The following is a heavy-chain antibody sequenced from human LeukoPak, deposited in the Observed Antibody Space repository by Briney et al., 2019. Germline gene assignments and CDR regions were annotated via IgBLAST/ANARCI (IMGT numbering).Heavy chain of an antibody. CDR3: ARHQKDSYDSIFHAFEI. CDR2: LYHSRKT. J-gene: IGHJ3*02. CDR1: GGSTRSYY. V-gene: IGHV4-59*03. D-gene: IGHD3-22*01. Sequence: SETLSLTCAVSGGSTRSYYWSCIRQPPGRGLEWIGCLYHSRKTIYNPSLQSRVTISVDPSKNQFSLMLNSVTAADTATYYCARHQKDSYDSIFHAFEIWGQGTMATVSS.